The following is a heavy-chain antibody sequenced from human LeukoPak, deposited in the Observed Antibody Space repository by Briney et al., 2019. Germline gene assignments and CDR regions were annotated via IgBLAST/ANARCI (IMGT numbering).Heavy chain of an antibody. V-gene: IGHV3-43*02. CDR1: GFTFDDYA. Sequence: GGSLRLSCAASGFTFDDYAMHWVRQAPGKGLEWVSLISGDGGSTYYADSVKGRFTISRDNSKNSLYLQMNSLRAEDTALYYCAKDRWGQRKYSSGWSRGEVSYYYYYMDVWGKGTTVTVSS. CDR3: AKDRWGQRKYSSGWSRGEVSYYYYYMDV. D-gene: IGHD6-19*01. CDR2: ISGDGGST. J-gene: IGHJ6*03.